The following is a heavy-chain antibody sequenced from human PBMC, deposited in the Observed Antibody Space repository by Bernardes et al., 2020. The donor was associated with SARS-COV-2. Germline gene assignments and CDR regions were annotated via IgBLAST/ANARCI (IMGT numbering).Heavy chain of an antibody. CDR2: ITPDGSNK. CDR3: ATGGFGGSAPGMDA. Sequence: GGSLSLSCIAAGITVSRYWMHWGRPVPGKGLVWVSRITPDGSNKDYAASVKGRFTISRDNAKNTVYLQMNSLRVEDTAVYYCATGGFGGSAPGMDAWGQGTTVTVSS. V-gene: IGHV3-74*01. CDR1: GITVSRYW. J-gene: IGHJ6*02. D-gene: IGHD5-12*01.